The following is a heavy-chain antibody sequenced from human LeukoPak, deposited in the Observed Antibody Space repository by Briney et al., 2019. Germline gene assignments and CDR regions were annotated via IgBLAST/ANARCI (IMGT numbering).Heavy chain of an antibody. V-gene: IGHV1-2*02. J-gene: IGHJ4*02. D-gene: IGHD1-26*01. CDR3: ARGPGRYSGSYQGY. CDR1: GYTFTGYY. CDR2: INPNSGGT. Sequence: GASVKVSCKASGYTFTGYYMHWVRQAPGQGLEWMGWINPNSGGTNYAQKFQGRVTMTRDTSISTAYMELSRLRSEDTAVYYCARGPGRYSGSYQGYWGQGTLVTVSS.